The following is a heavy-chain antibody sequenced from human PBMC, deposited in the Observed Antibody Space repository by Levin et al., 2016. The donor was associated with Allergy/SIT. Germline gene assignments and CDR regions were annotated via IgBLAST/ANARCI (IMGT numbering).Heavy chain of an antibody. V-gene: IGHV5-51*01. Sequence: VRQMPGKGPEWMGIIYPGDSDTKYSPSFQGQVTISADKSISTTYLQWSSLKASDTAMYYCASLVGGNHWGQGTLVTVSS. D-gene: IGHD1-26*01. CDR2: IYPGDSDT. J-gene: IGHJ4*02. CDR3: ASLVGGNH.